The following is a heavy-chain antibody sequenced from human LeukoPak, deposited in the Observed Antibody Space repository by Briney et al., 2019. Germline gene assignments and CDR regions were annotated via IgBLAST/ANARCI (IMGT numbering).Heavy chain of an antibody. CDR1: GFTFGDYA. CDR2: ISGSGGST. CDR3: AKFSDTSGYYSLGSDY. J-gene: IGHJ4*02. V-gene: IGHV3-23*01. Sequence: GGSLRLSCTASGFTFGDYAMSWFRQAPGKGLEWVSAISGSGGSTYYADSVKGRFTISRDNSKNTLYVQMNSLRVEDTAVYYCAKFSDTSGYYSLGSDYWGQGTLVTVSS. D-gene: IGHD3-22*01.